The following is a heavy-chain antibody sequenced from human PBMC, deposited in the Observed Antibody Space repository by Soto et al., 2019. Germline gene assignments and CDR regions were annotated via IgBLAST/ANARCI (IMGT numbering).Heavy chain of an antibody. CDR2: IYYSGST. D-gene: IGHD3-3*01. V-gene: IGHV4-59*01. CDR3: ARVCVTIIRPYYFDY. CDR1: GGSISSYY. J-gene: IGHJ4*02. Sequence: SETLSLTCTVSGGSISSYYWSWIRQPPGKGLEWIGYIYYSGSTNYNPSLKSRVTISVDTSKKQFSLKLSSVTAADTAVYYCARVCVTIIRPYYFDYWGQGTLVTVSS.